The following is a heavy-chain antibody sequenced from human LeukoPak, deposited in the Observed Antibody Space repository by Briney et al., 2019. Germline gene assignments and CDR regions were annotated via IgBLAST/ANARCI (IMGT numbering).Heavy chain of an antibody. Sequence: ASVKVSCKASGYPFTSYYVHWVRQAPGQGLEWMGTINPVSGTTDNAPKFQGRVTMTRDMSTSTVYMQLRSLRSEDTAVYFCARGGAGTEDFWGQGTLVTVSS. CDR1: GYPFTSYY. CDR3: ARGGAGTEDF. V-gene: IGHV1-46*01. CDR2: INPVSGTT. J-gene: IGHJ4*02. D-gene: IGHD1-1*01.